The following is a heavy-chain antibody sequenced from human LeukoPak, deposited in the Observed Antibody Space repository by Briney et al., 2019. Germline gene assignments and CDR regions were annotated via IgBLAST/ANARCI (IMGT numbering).Heavy chain of an antibody. D-gene: IGHD3-10*02. CDR1: GFTFSDSY. CDR3: AELGITMIGGV. V-gene: IGHV3-11*04. CDR2: ISTSGNTI. J-gene: IGHJ6*04. Sequence: SGGSLRLSCAASGFTFSDSYMSWIRQAPGKGLEWVSYISTSGNTIYYADSVKGRFTISRDNAKNSLYLQMNSLRAEDTAVYYCAELGITMIGGVWGKGTTVTISS.